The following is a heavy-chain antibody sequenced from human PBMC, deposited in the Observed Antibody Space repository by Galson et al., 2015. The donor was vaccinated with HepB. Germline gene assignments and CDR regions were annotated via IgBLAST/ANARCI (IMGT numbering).Heavy chain of an antibody. Sequence: SLRLSCAASGFTFSSYSMNWVRQAPGKGLEWVSSISSSSSYIYYADSVKGRFTISRDNAKNSLYLQMNSLRAEDTAVYYCARSRSGSYYNGVYYYYYGMDVWGQGTTVTVSS. CDR3: ARSRSGSYYNGVYYYYYGMDV. J-gene: IGHJ6*02. CDR2: ISSSSSYI. D-gene: IGHD3-10*01. V-gene: IGHV3-21*01. CDR1: GFTFSSYS.